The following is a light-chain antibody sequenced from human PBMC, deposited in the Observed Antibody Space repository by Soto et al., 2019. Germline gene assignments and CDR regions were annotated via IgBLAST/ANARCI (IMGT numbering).Light chain of an antibody. Sequence: EIVLTQSPATLSLSPGERATLSCRASQSINNYLAWYQQKPGQGPRLLMYDASNRATGIPARFSGSGSGTDFTLTISSLEPEDFAVYYCQQRSNWVTFGPGTKVDIK. CDR1: QSINNY. CDR2: DAS. V-gene: IGKV3-11*01. CDR3: QQRSNWVT. J-gene: IGKJ3*01.